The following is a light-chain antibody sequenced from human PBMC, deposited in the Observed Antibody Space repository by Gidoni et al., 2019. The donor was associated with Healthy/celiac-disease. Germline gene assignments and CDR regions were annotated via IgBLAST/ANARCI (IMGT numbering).Light chain of an antibody. V-gene: IGKV1-9*01. CDR1: QGISSY. CDR3: QQLNSYPQT. CDR2: AAS. J-gene: IGKJ2*01. Sequence: IQLTQSPSSLSASVGDRVTITCRASQGISSYLAWYQKKPGKAPKLLIYAASTLQSGVPSRFSGSGSGTDFTLTISSLQPEDFATYYCQQLNSYPQTFGQGTKLEIK.